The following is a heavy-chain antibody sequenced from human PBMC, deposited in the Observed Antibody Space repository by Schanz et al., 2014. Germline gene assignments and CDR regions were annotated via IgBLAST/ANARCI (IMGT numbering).Heavy chain of an antibody. Sequence: LVYSGGGLIQPGGSLRLSCAVSGFTVNTNYMSWVRQAPGKGLEWISSMYINSGSTQYADSVKGRFIISRDSSKNTLFLQMNSLRAEDTAVYFCARDGGRDGYNLAFDVWGQGTLVTVSS. D-gene: IGHD5-12*01. J-gene: IGHJ3*01. CDR1: GFTVNTNY. V-gene: IGHV3-53*01. CDR2: MYINSGST. CDR3: ARDGGRDGYNLAFDV.